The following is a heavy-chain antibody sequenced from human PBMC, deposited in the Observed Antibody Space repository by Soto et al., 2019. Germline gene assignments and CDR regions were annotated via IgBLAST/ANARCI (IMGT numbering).Heavy chain of an antibody. Sequence: ASVKVSCKASGYTFTSYYMHSVRPPPGQGLEWMGIINPSGGSTSYAQKFQGRVTTTRDTFTSTVDMELSSLRPEDTTVYYCAREPFTCPTISVNYGMDVWGQGTTVTVSS. D-gene: IGHD3-9*01. V-gene: IGHV1-46*01. J-gene: IGHJ6*02. CDR1: GYTFTSYY. CDR2: INPSGGST. CDR3: AREPFTCPTISVNYGMDV.